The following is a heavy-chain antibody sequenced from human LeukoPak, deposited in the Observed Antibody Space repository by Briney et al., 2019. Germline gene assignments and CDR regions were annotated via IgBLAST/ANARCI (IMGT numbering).Heavy chain of an antibody. CDR3: ARDVMCSSTSCYLAFRYYYYYMDV. D-gene: IGHD2-2*01. CDR2: IYYSGST. V-gene: IGHV4-30-4*08. CDR1: GGSISSGDYY. Sequence: SETLSLTCTVSGGSISSGDYYWSWIRQPPGKGLEWIGYIYYSGSTYYNPSLKSRVTISVDTSKNQFSLKLSSVTAADTAVYYCARDVMCSSTSCYLAFRYYYYYMDVWGKGTTVTVSS. J-gene: IGHJ6*03.